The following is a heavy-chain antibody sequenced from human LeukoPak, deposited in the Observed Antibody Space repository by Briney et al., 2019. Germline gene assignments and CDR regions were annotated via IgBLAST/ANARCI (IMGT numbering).Heavy chain of an antibody. CDR1: GGPFSGFF. V-gene: IGHV4-34*01. CDR2: INDGGRT. Sequence: SETLSLTCANYGGPFSGFFWSWIRQPPGKGLEWIGEINDGGRTNYNPSLQSRVTISIDTSENQFSLKLTSVTAADTAVYYCAQASSYTEAIRYNPSWFGPWGQGTLVTVSS. CDR3: AQASSYTEAIRYNPSWFGP. D-gene: IGHD3-10*01. J-gene: IGHJ5*02.